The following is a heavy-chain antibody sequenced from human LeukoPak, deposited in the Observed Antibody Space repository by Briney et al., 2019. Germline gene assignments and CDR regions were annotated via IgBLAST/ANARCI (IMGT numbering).Heavy chain of an antibody. J-gene: IGHJ5*02. V-gene: IGHV3-64*01. CDR3: AREYDSSWPS. D-gene: IGHD3-22*01. CDR2: ISSNGGST. CDR1: GFTVSSNY. Sequence: GGSLRLSCAASGFTVSSNYMSWVRQAPGKGLEYVSAISSNGGSTYYANSVKGRFTISRDNSKNTLFLQLNSLRVEDTGVYYCAREYDSSWPSWGQGTLVTVSS.